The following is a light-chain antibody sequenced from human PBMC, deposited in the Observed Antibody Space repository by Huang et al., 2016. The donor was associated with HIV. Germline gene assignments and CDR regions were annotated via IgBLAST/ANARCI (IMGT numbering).Light chain of an antibody. Sequence: EIVMTQSPATLSVSPVQRVTLSCRATRSVSTNLAWYQQRHGQAPRLLIYGSSNRAPGIPARFSGSGSGTDFSLTISRLQSEDFALYYCHQYNNWLLSFGGGTRV. J-gene: IGKJ4*01. CDR1: RSVSTN. CDR3: HQYNNWLLS. V-gene: IGKV3-15*01. CDR2: GSS.